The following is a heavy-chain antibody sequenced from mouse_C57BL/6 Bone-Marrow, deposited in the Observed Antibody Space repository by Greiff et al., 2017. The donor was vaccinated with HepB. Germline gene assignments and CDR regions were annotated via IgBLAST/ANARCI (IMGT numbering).Heavy chain of an antibody. D-gene: IGHD1-1*01. J-gene: IGHJ2*01. Sequence: QVQLKQPGTELVKPGASVKLSCKASGYTFTSYWMHWVKQRPGQGLEWIGNINPSNGGTNYNEKFKSKATLTVDKSSSTAYMQLSSRTSEDSAVYYCARSILRVPYFDHWGQGTTLTVSS. V-gene: IGHV1-53*01. CDR2: INPSNGGT. CDR1: GYTFTSYW. CDR3: ARSILRVPYFDH.